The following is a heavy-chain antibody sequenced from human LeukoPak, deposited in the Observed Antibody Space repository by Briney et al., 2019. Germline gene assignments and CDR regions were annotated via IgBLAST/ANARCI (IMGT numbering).Heavy chain of an antibody. CDR1: GFSFSNYG. Sequence: GGSLRLSCAASGFSFSNYGMSWVRQAPGKGLEWVSSISSGGDNTYYADSVRGRFTISRDNSKNTLYLQLNSLRAEDTAVYYCAREGIVGATDAFDIWGQGTMVTVSS. J-gene: IGHJ3*02. V-gene: IGHV3-23*01. D-gene: IGHD1-26*01. CDR3: AREGIVGATDAFDI. CDR2: ISSGGDNT.